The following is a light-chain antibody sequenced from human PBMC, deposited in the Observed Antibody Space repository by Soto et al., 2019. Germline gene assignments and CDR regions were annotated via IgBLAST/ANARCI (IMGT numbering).Light chain of an antibody. CDR2: GAS. V-gene: IGKV3-20*01. J-gene: IGKJ3*01. Sequence: IVMTQSPATQSVSPGERATLSCRASQRVSSDFAWYQQTPTQAPRLLIYGASSRATGIPDRFSGSGSGTDFTLTISRLEPEDFAVYYCQQYGSSPLFTFGPGTKVDI. CDR1: QRVSSD. CDR3: QQYGSSPLFT.